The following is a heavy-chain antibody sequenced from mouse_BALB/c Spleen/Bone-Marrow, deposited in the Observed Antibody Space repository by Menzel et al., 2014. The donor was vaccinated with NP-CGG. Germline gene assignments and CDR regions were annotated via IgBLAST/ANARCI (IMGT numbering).Heavy chain of an antibody. Sequence: LQQSGSELVRPGASVKLSCKASGYTFTSYWMHWVKQRHGQGLGWIGNIYPGSGSTNYDEKFKSKGTLTVDTSSSTAYMHLSSLTSEDSAVYYCTRDQVRRGYYYAMDYWGQGTSVTVSS. J-gene: IGHJ4*01. CDR2: IYPGSGST. D-gene: IGHD2-14*01. V-gene: IGHV1S22*01. CDR1: GYTFTSYW. CDR3: TRDQVRRGYYYAMDY.